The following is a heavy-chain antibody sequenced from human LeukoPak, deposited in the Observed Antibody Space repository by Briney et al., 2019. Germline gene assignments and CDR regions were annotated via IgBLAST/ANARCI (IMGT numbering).Heavy chain of an antibody. D-gene: IGHD3-22*01. CDR1: GGSVSSGSYY. J-gene: IGHJ3*02. V-gene: IGHV4-61*01. CDR3: ARAGAKYYYDSSAYYSTAFDI. CDR2: IYYSGST. Sequence: SETLSLTCTVSGGSVSSGSYYWSWIPQPPGKGLEWTVYIYYSGSTNYNPSLESRVTISVDTSKKQFSLKLSSVTAADTAVYYCARAGAKYYYDSSAYYSTAFDIWGQGTMVTVSS.